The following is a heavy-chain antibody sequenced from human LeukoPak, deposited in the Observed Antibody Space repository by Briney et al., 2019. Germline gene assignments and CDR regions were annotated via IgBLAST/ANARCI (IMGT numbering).Heavy chain of an antibody. D-gene: IGHD6-19*01. Sequence: SGGSLRLSCAASGFTFSGSAMHWVRQAPGKGLEWVAVISYDGSNKYYADSVKGRFTISRDNSKNTLYLQMNSLRAEDTAVYYCARDHSSGWSPNYFDYWGQGTLVTVSS. CDR3: ARDHSSGWSPNYFDY. J-gene: IGHJ4*02. V-gene: IGHV3-30-3*01. CDR2: ISYDGSNK. CDR1: GFTFSGSA.